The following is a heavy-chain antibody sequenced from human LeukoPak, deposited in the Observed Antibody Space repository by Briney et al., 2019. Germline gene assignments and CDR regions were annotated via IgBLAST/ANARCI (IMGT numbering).Heavy chain of an antibody. V-gene: IGHV3-23*01. Sequence: PGGSLRLSCAASGFTFSSYAMSWVRQAPGKGLEWVSAISGSGGSTYYADSAKGRFTISRDNSKNTLYLQMNSLRAEDTAVYYCAKGLPLAAAGTVVAFDIWGQGTMVTVSS. CDR1: GFTFSSYA. D-gene: IGHD6-13*01. CDR3: AKGLPLAAAGTVVAFDI. J-gene: IGHJ3*02. CDR2: ISGSGGST.